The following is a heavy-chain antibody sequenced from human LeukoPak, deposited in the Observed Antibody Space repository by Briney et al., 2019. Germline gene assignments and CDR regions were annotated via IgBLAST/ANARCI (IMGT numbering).Heavy chain of an antibody. J-gene: IGHJ4*02. Sequence: PGGSLRLSCAASGFTFSNAWMSWVRQAPGKGLEWVGRIKSQTDGGTTDYAAPVKGRFTISRDDSKNTLYLQMNSLKTEDTAVYYCTTAGGYYFDYWGQGTLVTVSS. CDR1: GFTFSNAW. CDR3: TTAGGYYFDY. CDR2: IKSQTDGGTT. D-gene: IGHD3-10*01. V-gene: IGHV3-15*01.